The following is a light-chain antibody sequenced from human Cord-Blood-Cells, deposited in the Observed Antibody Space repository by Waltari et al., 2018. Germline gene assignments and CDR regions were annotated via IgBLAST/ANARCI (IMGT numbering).Light chain of an antibody. J-gene: IGKJ3*01. CDR1: QDISNY. CDR3: QQYDNLPFT. V-gene: IGKV1-33*01. CDR2: DAS. Sequence: DIQMTQSPSSLSASVGARVTITCQASQDISNYLNWYQQKPGKAPKLLIYDASNLETGVPSRFSGSGSGTDFTFTISSLHPEDIATYYCQQYDNLPFTFGPGTKVDIK.